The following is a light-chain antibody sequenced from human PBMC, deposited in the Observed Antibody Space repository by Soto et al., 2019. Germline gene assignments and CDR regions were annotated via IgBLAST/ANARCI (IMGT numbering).Light chain of an antibody. V-gene: IGKV3-20*01. CDR2: GTS. CDR1: QSVGDTF. CDR3: QQYGSSPRT. J-gene: IGKJ1*01. Sequence: EIVLTQSPGTLSLSPGEKATLSCRASQSVGDTFLSWYQQKPGQAPRLLIYGTSNRATGIPDRFSGSGSGTDFSLTISSLEPGDLAVYYCQQYGSSPRTFGQGTKVEIK.